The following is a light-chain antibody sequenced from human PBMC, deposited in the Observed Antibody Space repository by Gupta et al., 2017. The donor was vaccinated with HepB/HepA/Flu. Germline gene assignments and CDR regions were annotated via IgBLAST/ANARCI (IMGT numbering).Light chain of an antibody. CDR3: QQYNNWPLT. V-gene: IGKV3-15*01. J-gene: IGKJ4*01. CDR2: GAS. CDR1: QSISSN. Sequence: EIVMTQSPATLSISSGERATLSCRASQSISSNLAGYQQKPGQAPRLLIYGASTGATGIPARFSGSGSATEFTLTISSLQSEDFAVYYCQQYNNWPLTFGGGTKVEIK.